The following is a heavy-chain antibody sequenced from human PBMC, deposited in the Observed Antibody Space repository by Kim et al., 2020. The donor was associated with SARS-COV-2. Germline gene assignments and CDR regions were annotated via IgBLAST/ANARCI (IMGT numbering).Heavy chain of an antibody. CDR3: AGDISSGWSLSAYYFDY. Sequence: ASVKVSCKASGYTFSSYVMHWVRQAPGQGLEWMGWIDTNNGNPTYAQGFTGRFVLSLDTSVSTAYLQISSLKSEDTAVYYCAGDISSGWSLSAYYFDYWGQGTLVTVSS. CDR1: GYTFSSYV. J-gene: IGHJ4*02. D-gene: IGHD6-19*01. CDR2: IDTNNGNP. V-gene: IGHV7-4-1*02.